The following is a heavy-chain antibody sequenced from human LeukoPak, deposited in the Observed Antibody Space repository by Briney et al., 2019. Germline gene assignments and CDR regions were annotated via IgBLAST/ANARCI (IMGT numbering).Heavy chain of an antibody. CDR1: GFSISSGHY. V-gene: IGHV4-38-2*02. Sequence: PSETLSLTCTVSGFSISSGHYWGWVRQPPGAGLEWIGSVYQSGTTCYNPSLKSRVTTSVDMSKNQFSLRLRPVTAADTAVYYCARIFIRNGYSSYFDCWGQGTLVTVSS. CDR3: ARIFIRNGYSSYFDC. CDR2: VYQSGTT. J-gene: IGHJ4*02. D-gene: IGHD5-18*01.